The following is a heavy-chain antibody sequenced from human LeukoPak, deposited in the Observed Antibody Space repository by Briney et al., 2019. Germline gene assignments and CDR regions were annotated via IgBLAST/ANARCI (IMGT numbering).Heavy chain of an antibody. D-gene: IGHD3-10*01. V-gene: IGHV4-34*01. CDR2: INHSGST. J-gene: IGHJ4*02. CDR1: GGSFSGNY. Sequence: SETLSLTCAVYGGSFSGNYCSWIRQPPGKGLEWIGEINHSGSTNYNPSLKSRVTISVDTSKNQFSLKLSSVTAADTAVYYCARGLYLWFGGDYFDYWGQGTLVTVSS. CDR3: ARGLYLWFGGDYFDY.